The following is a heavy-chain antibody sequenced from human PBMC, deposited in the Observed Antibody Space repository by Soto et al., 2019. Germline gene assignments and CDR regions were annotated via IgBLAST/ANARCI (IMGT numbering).Heavy chain of an antibody. D-gene: IGHD3-22*01. CDR3: DREPYDITGNRIDS. CDR2: VYHTGST. J-gene: IGHJ5*01. CDR1: GGSISSGYYY. Sequence: TLSLTCSLSGGSISSGYYYSSFICQPPGKGLEWIGYVYHTGSTYHNQSLKSRGSISVDTSNNQFSLKLSSVTAAETAVYFCDREPYDITGNRIDSWGRGIPATVSS. V-gene: IGHV4-30-4*01.